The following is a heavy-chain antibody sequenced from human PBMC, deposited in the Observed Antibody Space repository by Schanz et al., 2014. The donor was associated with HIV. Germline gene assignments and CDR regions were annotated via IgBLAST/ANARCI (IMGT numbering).Heavy chain of an antibody. J-gene: IGHJ4*02. V-gene: IGHV4-34*01. Sequence: QVQLQQWGAGLLKPSETLSLTCAVYGGSFSGYYWSWIRQPPGKGLEWIGEINHSGGTNYKSSFKSRVTISVDTSKNQFSLKVNSVTAADTAVYYCARDSAMDYFDFWGQGTLVTVSS. CDR3: ARDSAMDYFDF. CDR2: INHSGGT. CDR1: GGSFSGYY. D-gene: IGHD6-13*01.